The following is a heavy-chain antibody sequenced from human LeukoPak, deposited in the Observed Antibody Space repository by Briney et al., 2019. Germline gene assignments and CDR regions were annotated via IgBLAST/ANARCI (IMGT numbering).Heavy chain of an antibody. CDR1: GFTFSSYW. Sequence: GGSLRLSCAASGFTFSSYWMHWVRQAPGKGLLWVSRINSDGSSTSYADSVKGRFTISRDNSKNTLYLQMNSLRAEDTAVYYCAKVAVTMIPNWFDPWGQGTLVTVSS. D-gene: IGHD3-22*01. J-gene: IGHJ5*02. CDR3: AKVAVTMIPNWFDP. V-gene: IGHV3-74*01. CDR2: INSDGSST.